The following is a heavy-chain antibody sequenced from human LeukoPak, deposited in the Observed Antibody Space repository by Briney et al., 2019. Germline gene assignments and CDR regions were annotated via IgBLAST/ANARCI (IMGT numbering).Heavy chain of an antibody. D-gene: IGHD6-13*01. Sequence: SETLSLTCTVSGYSISSGYYWGWIRQPPGKGLEWIGSFYHSGSTNYNPSLKSRVTISVDKSKNQFSLKLSSVTAADTAVYYCARGLRPGIAAAGTNYWGQGTLVTVSS. V-gene: IGHV4-38-2*02. CDR1: GYSISSGYY. CDR3: ARGLRPGIAAAGTNY. J-gene: IGHJ4*02. CDR2: FYHSGST.